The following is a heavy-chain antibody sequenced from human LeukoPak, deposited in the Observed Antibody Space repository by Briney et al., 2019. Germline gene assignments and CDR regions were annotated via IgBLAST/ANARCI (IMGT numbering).Heavy chain of an antibody. J-gene: IGHJ4*02. Sequence: PGGSLRLSCAASGFTFSSYAMHWVRQAPGKGLEWVAVISYDGSNKYYADSVKGRFTISRDNSKNTLYLQMNSLRAEDTAVYYCARDLSGGPGGGVLDYWGQGTLVTVSS. CDR2: ISYDGSNK. CDR1: GFTFSSYA. D-gene: IGHD3-16*01. CDR3: ARDLSGGPGGGVLDY. V-gene: IGHV3-30*04.